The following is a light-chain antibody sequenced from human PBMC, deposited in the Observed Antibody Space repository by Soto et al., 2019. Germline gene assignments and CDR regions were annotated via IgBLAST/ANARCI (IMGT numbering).Light chain of an antibody. J-gene: IGLJ3*02. V-gene: IGLV3-21*02. Sequence: SYELTQPPSVSVAPGQTASITCGGDTMRIKNVHWYQQKAGQAPVLVVYDDTGRSSGIPERFSGSNHENTATLTSNRVEAEDEADFYCQVWDSKRNHVVFGGGTKLTVL. CDR2: DDT. CDR3: QVWDSKRNHVV. CDR1: TMRIKN.